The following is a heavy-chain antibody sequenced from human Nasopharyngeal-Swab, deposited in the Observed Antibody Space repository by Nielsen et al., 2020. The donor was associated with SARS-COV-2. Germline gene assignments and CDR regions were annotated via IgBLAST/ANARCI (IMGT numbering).Heavy chain of an antibody. CDR3: ARDSIYDFWSGYSH. J-gene: IGHJ4*02. CDR2: ISSSGSTI. D-gene: IGHD3-3*01. V-gene: IGHV3-48*03. CDR1: GFTFSSYE. Sequence: GGSLRLSCAASGFTFSSYEMNWVRQAPGKGLEWVSYISSSGSTIYYADSVKGRFTISRDNAKNSLYLQMNSLRAEDTAVYYCARDSIYDFWSGYSHWGQGTLVTVSS.